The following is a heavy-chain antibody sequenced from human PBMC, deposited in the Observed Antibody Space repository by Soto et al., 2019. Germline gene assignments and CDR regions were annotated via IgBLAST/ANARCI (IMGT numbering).Heavy chain of an antibody. CDR1: GGSISSYY. CDR3: ARGNYGSGSSYYYYYYGMDV. J-gene: IGHJ6*02. V-gene: IGHV4-59*01. Sequence: PSETLSLTCTVSGGSISSYYWSWIRQPPGKGLEWIGYIYYSGSTNYNPSLKSRVTISVDTSKNQFSLKLSSVTAADTAVYYCARGNYGSGSSYYYYYYGMDVWGQGTTVTVSS. D-gene: IGHD3-10*01. CDR2: IYYSGST.